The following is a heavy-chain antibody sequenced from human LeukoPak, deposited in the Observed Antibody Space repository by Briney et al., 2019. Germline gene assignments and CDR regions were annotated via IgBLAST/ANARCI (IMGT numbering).Heavy chain of an antibody. V-gene: IGHV3-7*01. J-gene: IGHJ3*02. CDR2: IRDDGSEK. CDR1: AFTFSSYW. CDR3: ARIKEYGFDI. D-gene: IGHD3-10*01. Sequence: GGSLRLSCAGSAFTFSSYWMSWVRQAPGKGPEWVANIRDDGSEKYYLDSVKGRFTISRDNAKNSLYLQMNSLRAEDTAVYSCARIKEYGFDIWGQGTMVTVSS.